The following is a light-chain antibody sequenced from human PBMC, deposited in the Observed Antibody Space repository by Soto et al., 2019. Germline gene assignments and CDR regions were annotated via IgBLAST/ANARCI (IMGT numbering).Light chain of an antibody. CDR1: QSVSTSY. Sequence: EIVLTQSPGTLSLSPGERATLSCRASQSVSTSYLAWYQQKAGQAPRLLIDGAFTRATGIPDRCSGSGSGTDFTLTISRLEPEDFAVYYCQQYGGSPFAFGPGTKVDI. CDR3: QQYGGSPFA. V-gene: IGKV3-20*01. CDR2: GAF. J-gene: IGKJ3*01.